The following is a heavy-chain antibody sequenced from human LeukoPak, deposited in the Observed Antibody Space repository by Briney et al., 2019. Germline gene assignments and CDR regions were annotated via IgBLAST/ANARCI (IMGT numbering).Heavy chain of an antibody. CDR3: ARDMTMIVVAAGY. CDR1: GFTLSIYW. V-gene: IGHV3-74*01. CDR2: INNDGNST. Sequence: PGGSRRLACAASGFTLSIYWVHCVRQAPGRGLVWVSRINNDGNSTSHADSVKGRFTISGDTAKNTLDLRMNSLRAEDAAVYYCARDMTMIVVAAGYWGQGTLVTVSS. D-gene: IGHD3-22*01. J-gene: IGHJ1*01.